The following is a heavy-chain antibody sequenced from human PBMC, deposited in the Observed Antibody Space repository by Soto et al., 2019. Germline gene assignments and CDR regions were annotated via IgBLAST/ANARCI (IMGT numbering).Heavy chain of an antibody. CDR2: VYYTGTT. CDR1: GGSISSYF. J-gene: IGHJ4*02. Sequence: QVQLQESGPGLLQPSETLSLTCTVSGGSISSYFYIWVRQPPGKGLEWMGSVYYTGTTDYNPSLKSGVIISLVASKTQFSLDLGSVTAADTAVYYCARDLAEVPRAFECWGRGTMVTVSS. CDR3: ARDLAEVPRAFEC. D-gene: IGHD6-13*01. V-gene: IGHV4-59*01.